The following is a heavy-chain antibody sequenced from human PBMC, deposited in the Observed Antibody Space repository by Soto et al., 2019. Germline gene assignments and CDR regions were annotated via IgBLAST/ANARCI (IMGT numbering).Heavy chain of an antibody. CDR3: ARGLTMGQLPSHFDH. CDR2: VHSSGIT. D-gene: IGHD3-16*01. CDR1: GGSVSNDNFY. V-gene: IGHV4-61*01. Sequence: LSLTCTVSGGSVSNDNFYWSWIRQPPGKGLEWIGYVHSSGITNYNPSLKRRVTISVDTSRNQFSLRLSSVAAADTAVYYCARGLTMGQLPSHFDHWGQGTLVTVSS. J-gene: IGHJ5*02.